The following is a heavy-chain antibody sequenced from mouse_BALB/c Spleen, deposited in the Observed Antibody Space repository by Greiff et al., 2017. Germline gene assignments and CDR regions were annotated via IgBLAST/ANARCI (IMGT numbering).Heavy chain of an antibody. V-gene: IGHV1-39*01. CDR2: INPYYGST. D-gene: IGHD2-10*02. CDR3: ARTKYGNYGDAMDY. CDR1: GYSFTDYI. J-gene: IGHJ4*01. Sequence: EVQLQQSGPELVKPGASVKISCKASGYSFTDYIMLWVKQSHGKSLEWIGNINPYYGSTSYNLKFKGKATLTVDKSSSTAYMQLNSLTSEDSAVYYCARTKYGNYGDAMDYWGQGTSVTVSS.